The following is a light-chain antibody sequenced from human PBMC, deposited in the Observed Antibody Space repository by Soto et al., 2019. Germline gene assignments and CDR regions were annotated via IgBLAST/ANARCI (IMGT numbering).Light chain of an antibody. CDR3: AAWDDSLNGVV. J-gene: IGLJ2*01. Sequence: QAVGTQPPSASGTPGQRVTISCYGSSSNIGSNTVNWYQQLPGTAPKLLIYSNTQRPSGVPDRFSGYKSGTSASLAISGLQSEDEADYYCAAWDDSLNGVVFGGGTKVTVL. CDR1: SSNIGSNT. V-gene: IGLV1-44*01. CDR2: SNT.